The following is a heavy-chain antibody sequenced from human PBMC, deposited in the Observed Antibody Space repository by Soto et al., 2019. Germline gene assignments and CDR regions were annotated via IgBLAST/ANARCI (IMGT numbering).Heavy chain of an antibody. D-gene: IGHD3-16*01. V-gene: IGHV4-30-4*01. J-gene: IGHJ6*02. Sequence: SSETLSLTCTVSGGSISSGPYYWCWIRQHPGKGLEWVGYIYSSGATYYNPSLKSRVTISVDTSKNQFSLKLSSVTAADTAVYYCARDPTFIRAPPGGMDVSGQGTTVTVSS. CDR2: IYSSGAT. CDR1: GGSISSGPYY. CDR3: ARDPTFIRAPPGGMDV.